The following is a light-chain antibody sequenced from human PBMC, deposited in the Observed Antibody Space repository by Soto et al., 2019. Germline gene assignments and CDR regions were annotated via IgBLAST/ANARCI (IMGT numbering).Light chain of an antibody. Sequence: DIVMTQSPDSLAVSLGERATINCKSSQSVLYSSNNKNYLAWYQQKPGQPPKLLIYWASTRESGVPDRFSGSGSGTAFTLTISSLQAEDVSVYYCQQYYTNALTFGGGTKVGVK. V-gene: IGKV4-1*01. CDR3: QQYYTNALT. CDR2: WAS. J-gene: IGKJ4*01. CDR1: QSVLYSSNNKNY.